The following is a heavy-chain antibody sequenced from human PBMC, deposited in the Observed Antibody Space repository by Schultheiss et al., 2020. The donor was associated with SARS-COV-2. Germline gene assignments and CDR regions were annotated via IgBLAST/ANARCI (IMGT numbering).Heavy chain of an antibody. V-gene: IGHV3-64*01. CDR2: ISSNGGST. J-gene: IGHJ4*02. CDR3: ARSPGPAELDY. CDR1: GFTFSSYA. D-gene: IGHD1-14*01. Sequence: GGSLRLSCAASGFTFSSYAMHWVRQAPGKGLEYVSAISSNGGSTYYANSVKGRFTISRDNSKNTLYLQMNSLRAEDTAVYYCARSPGPAELDYWGQGTLVTVSS.